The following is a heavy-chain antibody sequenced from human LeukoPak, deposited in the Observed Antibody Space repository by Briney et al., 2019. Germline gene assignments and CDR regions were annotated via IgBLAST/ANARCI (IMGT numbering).Heavy chain of an antibody. J-gene: IGHJ4*02. V-gene: IGHV1-24*01. D-gene: IGHD2-15*01. Sequence: VASVKVSCKVSGYTLTESSMHWVRQAPGKGLEWMGGFDPEDGETIYAQKFQGRVTMTEDTSTDTAYTELSSLRSEDTAVYYCATFETSGGYCSGGSCYIYWGQGTLVTVSS. CDR1: GYTLTESS. CDR2: FDPEDGET. CDR3: ATFETSGGYCSGGSCYIY.